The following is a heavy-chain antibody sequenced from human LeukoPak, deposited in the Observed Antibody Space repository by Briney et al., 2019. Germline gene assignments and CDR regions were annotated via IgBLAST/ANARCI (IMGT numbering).Heavy chain of an antibody. V-gene: IGHV1-8*01. CDR2: MNPNSGNT. CDR3: AGAPTYYDFWSGYYYYYYGMDV. D-gene: IGHD3-3*01. Sequence: ASVKASCKASGYTFTSYDINWVRQATGQGLEWMGWMNPNSGNTGYAQKFQGRVTMTRNTSISTAYMELSSLRSEDTAVYYCAGAPTYYDFWSGYYYYYYGMDVWGQGTTVTVFS. J-gene: IGHJ6*02. CDR1: GYTFTSYD.